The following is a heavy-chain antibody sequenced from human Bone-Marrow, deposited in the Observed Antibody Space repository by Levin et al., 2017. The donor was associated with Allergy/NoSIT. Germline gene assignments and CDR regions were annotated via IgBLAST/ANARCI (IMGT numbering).Heavy chain of an antibody. D-gene: IGHD2-2*01. CDR1: GGSFSGYF. CDR3: AREGDDCSSVSCFAGYYYGLDV. Sequence: SETLSLTCAVYGGSFSGYFWTWIRQPPGKGPEWIGEINHSGSTNYNPSLKSRVTISVDTSKNQFSLRLSSVTAADTATYYCAREGDDCSSVSCFAGYYYGLDVWGQGTTVTVSS. J-gene: IGHJ6*02. V-gene: IGHV4-34*01. CDR2: INHSGST.